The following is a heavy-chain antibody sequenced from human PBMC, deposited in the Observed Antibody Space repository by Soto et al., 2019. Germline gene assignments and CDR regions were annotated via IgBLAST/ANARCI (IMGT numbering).Heavy chain of an antibody. D-gene: IGHD1-1*01. V-gene: IGHV4-30-4*01. J-gene: IGHJ4*02. CDR3: ARVGLTTRFFDY. CDR2: IYYSGST. CDR1: GGSISSGDYY. Sequence: TSETLSLTCTVSGGSISSGDYYWSWIRQPPGKGLEWIGYIYYSGSTYYNPSVKSRVIISVDTSKNQFSLNLSSMTAADTAVYYCARVGLTTRFFDYWGQGILVTVSS.